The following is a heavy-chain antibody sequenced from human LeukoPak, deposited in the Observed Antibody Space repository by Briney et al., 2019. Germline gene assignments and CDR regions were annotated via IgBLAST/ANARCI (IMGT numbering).Heavy chain of an antibody. CDR1: GYTFTGYY. J-gene: IGHJ4*02. V-gene: IGHV1-2*02. D-gene: IGHD5-12*01. CDR2: INPSSGGT. Sequence: ASVKVSCKASGYTFTGYYMHWVRQAPGQGLEWMGWINPSSGGTNYAQKFQGRVTMTEDTSTDTAYMELSSLRSEDTAVYYCATVDIVATPGGGFDYWGQGTLVTVSS. CDR3: ATVDIVATPGGGFDY.